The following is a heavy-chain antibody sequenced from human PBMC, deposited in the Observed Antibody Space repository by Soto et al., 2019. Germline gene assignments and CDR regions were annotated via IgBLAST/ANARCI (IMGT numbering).Heavy chain of an antibody. CDR1: GGSTTNYY. J-gene: IGHJ4*02. CDR2: ISYSGSA. Sequence: QVQLQESGPGLVKPSETLSLTCTFSGGSTTNYYWSWIRQTPAQGLELLGYISYSGSANYNPSLMSRVTISLDTSKNQFSLNLSSVTGADTAVYYCARMIGSGPFDYWGQGTLVTVSS. D-gene: IGHD3-10*01. V-gene: IGHV4-59*08. CDR3: ARMIGSGPFDY.